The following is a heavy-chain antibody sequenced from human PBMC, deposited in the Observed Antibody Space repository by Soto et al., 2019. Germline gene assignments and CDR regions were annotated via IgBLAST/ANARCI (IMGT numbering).Heavy chain of an antibody. CDR3: AHRRDHNYGLDV. J-gene: IGHJ6*01. CDR1: LLSLSTRGVG. V-gene: IGHV2-5*01. Sequence: SVPTLVNRAHSLTLTWTFSLLSLSTRGVGVGGIGQPPGKALEWRSFIYWNGDKRYSPSLTRRRTITKDTSKNQVVLTMTNMAPVHPARYYCAHRRDHNYGLDVWGHGTTVTVS. CDR2: IYWNGDK.